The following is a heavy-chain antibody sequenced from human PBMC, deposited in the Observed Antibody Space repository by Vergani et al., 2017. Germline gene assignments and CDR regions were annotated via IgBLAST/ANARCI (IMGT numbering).Heavy chain of an antibody. J-gene: IGHJ6*03. CDR2: ISGSGGST. D-gene: IGHD1-7*01. Sequence: VQLVQSGAEVKKPGSSVKVSCKASGGTFSSYAMSWVRQAPGKGLEWVSAISGSGGSTYYADSVKGRFTISRDNSKNTLYLQMNSLRAEDTAVYYCAKNGITGTGPHFRDYYYYYMDVWGKGTTVTVSS. CDR3: AKNGITGTGPHFRDYYYYYMDV. CDR1: GGTFSSYA. V-gene: IGHV3-23*04.